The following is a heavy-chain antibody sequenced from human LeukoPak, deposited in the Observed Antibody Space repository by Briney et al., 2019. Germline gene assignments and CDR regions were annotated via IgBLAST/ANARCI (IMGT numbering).Heavy chain of an antibody. J-gene: IGHJ4*02. CDR2: VRNDGGDK. Sequence: PGGSLRLSCEASGFAFSSYWASWVRQAPGKGLEWVTMVRNDGGDKYYADSVRGRFTISRDNSKNTLYLQMNSLRPEDTAVYYCAKHYYGSGSQKYYFDYWGQGTLVTVSS. CDR1: GFAFSSYW. V-gene: IGHV3-30*02. D-gene: IGHD3-10*01. CDR3: AKHYYGSGSQKYYFDY.